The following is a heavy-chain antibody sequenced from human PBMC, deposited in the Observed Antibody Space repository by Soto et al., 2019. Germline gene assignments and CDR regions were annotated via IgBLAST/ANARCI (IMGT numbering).Heavy chain of an antibody. CDR3: ARGRRYFDWLKLSPFDY. V-gene: IGHV4-34*01. CDR2: INHSGST. Sequence: PSETLYLTCAVYGGSFRGYYWSWIRQPPGKGLEWIGEINHSGSTNYNPSLKSRVTISVDTSKNQFSLKLSSVTAADTAVYYCARGRRYFDWLKLSPFDYWGQGTLVTVSS. J-gene: IGHJ4*02. CDR1: GGSFRGYY. D-gene: IGHD3-9*01.